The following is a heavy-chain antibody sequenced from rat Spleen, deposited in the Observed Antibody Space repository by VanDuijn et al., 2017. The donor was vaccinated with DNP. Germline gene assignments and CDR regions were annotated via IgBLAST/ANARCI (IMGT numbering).Heavy chain of an antibody. CDR3: ATLTHPGAMDA. CDR2: IIYDGSRA. D-gene: IGHD3-5*01. Sequence: EVQLVESGGGLAQPGRSLKLSCAASGFTFSDYYMAWVRQAPKKGLEWVATIIYDGSRAYYRDSVKGRFTISRDHVKSTLDLQMDSLRSEDTATYHCATLTHPGAMDAWGQGTSVTVSS. CDR1: GFTFSDYY. J-gene: IGHJ4*01. V-gene: IGHV5S10*01.